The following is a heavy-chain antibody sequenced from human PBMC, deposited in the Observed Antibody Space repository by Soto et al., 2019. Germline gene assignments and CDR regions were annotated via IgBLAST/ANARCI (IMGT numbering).Heavy chain of an antibody. CDR2: VFYTGFT. Sequence: SETLSLTCTVSGGSISSGGNYWGWLRQSPGKGPEWIGCVFYTGFTSYNPSLESRVSVSVDTSKNQFSLKVSGVSAADTAVYYCATSQKGYNWNYFDHWGQGALVTVS. V-gene: IGHV4-39*01. CDR3: ATSQKGYNWNYFDH. D-gene: IGHD1-20*01. J-gene: IGHJ4*02. CDR1: GGSISSGGNY.